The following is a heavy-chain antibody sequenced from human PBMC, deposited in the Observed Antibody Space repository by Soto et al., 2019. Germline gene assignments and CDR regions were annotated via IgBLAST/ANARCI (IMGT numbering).Heavy chain of an antibody. J-gene: IGHJ3*02. Sequence: GESLKISCKGSGYSFTSYWIGWVRQMPGKGLEWMGIIYPGDSDTRYSPSFQGQVTISADKSISTAYLQWSSLKASDTAMYSCARLGPKEQWLPRAYAFDIWGRGTMVTVS. CDR1: GYSFTSYW. CDR2: IYPGDSDT. D-gene: IGHD6-19*01. CDR3: ARLGPKEQWLPRAYAFDI. V-gene: IGHV5-51*01.